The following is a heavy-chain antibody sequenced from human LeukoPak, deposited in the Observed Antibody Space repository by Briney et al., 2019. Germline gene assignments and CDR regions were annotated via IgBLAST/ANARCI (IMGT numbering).Heavy chain of an antibody. Sequence: ASVKVSCKASGYTFTSYGISWVRQAAGQGLEWMGWISAYNGNTNYAQKFQGRVTMTRSTSISTAYMELSSLRSEDTAVYYCARRATDRSGYNYFTQYFQHWGQGTLVTVSS. D-gene: IGHD3-22*01. J-gene: IGHJ1*01. CDR1: GYTFTSYG. CDR3: ARRATDRSGYNYFTQYFQH. V-gene: IGHV1-18*01. CDR2: ISAYNGNT.